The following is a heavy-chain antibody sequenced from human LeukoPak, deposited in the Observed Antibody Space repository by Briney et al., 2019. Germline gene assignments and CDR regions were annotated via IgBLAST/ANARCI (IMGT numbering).Heavy chain of an antibody. Sequence: ASMKVSCKASGYTFTSYGINWVRQATGQGLEWMGWMNPNSGNTGYAQKFQGRVTMTRNTSISTAYMELSSLRSEDTAVYYCASCGGGGGSCYGVRHYYGMDVWGQGTTVTVSS. V-gene: IGHV1-8*02. CDR1: GYTFTSYG. J-gene: IGHJ6*02. CDR2: MNPNSGNT. CDR3: ASCGGGGGSCYGVRHYYGMDV. D-gene: IGHD2-15*01.